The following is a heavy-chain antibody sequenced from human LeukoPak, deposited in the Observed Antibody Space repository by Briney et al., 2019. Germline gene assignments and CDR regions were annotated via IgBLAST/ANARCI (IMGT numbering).Heavy chain of an antibody. Sequence: ASVKVSCKASGYTFTSYGISWVRQAPGQGLEWMGWISAYNGNTNYAQKLQGRVTMTTDTSTSTAYMELRSLRSDDTAVYYCARVVCSSTSRYPPPRVWGQGTLVTVSS. J-gene: IGHJ4*02. CDR2: ISAYNGNT. CDR1: GYTFTSYG. D-gene: IGHD2-2*01. V-gene: IGHV1-18*01. CDR3: ARVVCSSTSRYPPPRV.